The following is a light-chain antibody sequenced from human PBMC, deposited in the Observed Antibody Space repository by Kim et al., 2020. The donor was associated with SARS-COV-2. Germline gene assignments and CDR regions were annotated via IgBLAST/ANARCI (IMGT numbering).Light chain of an antibody. CDR3: QQTYTTPYT. V-gene: IGKV1-39*01. Sequence: SASVGDRVTITCRASQNIGNHLNWYQQKPGKAPNLLIYVAAGLHSGVPSRFSGGGSGTDFTLTINSLQPGDFATYFCQQTYTTPYTFGQGTKLEI. CDR2: VAA. CDR1: QNIGNH. J-gene: IGKJ2*01.